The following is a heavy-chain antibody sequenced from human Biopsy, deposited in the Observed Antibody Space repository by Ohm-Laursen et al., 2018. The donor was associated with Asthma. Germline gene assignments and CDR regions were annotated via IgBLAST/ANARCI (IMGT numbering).Heavy chain of an antibody. V-gene: IGHV3-53*01. CDR1: GFAVSRDH. CDR3: ARGDSSGWSHYYFDY. CDR2: IYSGGTS. D-gene: IGHD6-19*01. J-gene: IGHJ4*02. Sequence: SLRLSCAASGFAVSRDHMFWVRQAPGKGLEWVSVIYSGGTSHTADSVRGRFTISRDYSKNTLYLQMHSLRAKDTAVYYCARGDSSGWSHYYFDYWGQGTLVTVSS.